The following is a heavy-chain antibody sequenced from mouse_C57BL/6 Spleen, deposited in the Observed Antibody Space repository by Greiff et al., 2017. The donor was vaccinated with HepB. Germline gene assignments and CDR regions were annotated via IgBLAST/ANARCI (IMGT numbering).Heavy chain of an antibody. CDR2: IDPEDGET. Sequence: VQLQQSGAELVKPGASVKLSCTASGFNIKDYYMHWVKQRTEQGLEWIGRIDPEDGETKYAQKFQGKATITADTSSNTAYLQLSSLTSEDTAVYYCARSAYDDYPYWYFAVWGTGTTVTVSS. CDR3: ARSAYDDYPYWYFAV. J-gene: IGHJ1*03. CDR1: GFNIKDYY. D-gene: IGHD2-3*01. V-gene: IGHV14-2*01.